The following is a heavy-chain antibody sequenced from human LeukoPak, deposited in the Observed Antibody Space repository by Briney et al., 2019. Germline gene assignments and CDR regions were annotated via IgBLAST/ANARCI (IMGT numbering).Heavy chain of an antibody. CDR2: INHSGST. D-gene: IGHD2-15*01. CDR3: AVRGYCSGGSCYLIDY. J-gene: IGHJ4*02. V-gene: IGHV4-34*01. Sequence: SETLPLTCAVYGVSFSGYYWSWIRQPPGKGLEWIGEINHSGSTNYNPSLKSRVTISVDTSKNQFSLKLSSVTAADTAVYYCAVRGYCSGGSCYLIDYWGQGTLVTVSS. CDR1: GVSFSGYY.